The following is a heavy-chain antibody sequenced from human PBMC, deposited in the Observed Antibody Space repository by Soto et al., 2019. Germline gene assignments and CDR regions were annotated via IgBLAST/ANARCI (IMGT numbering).Heavy chain of an antibody. J-gene: IGHJ4*02. V-gene: IGHV4-34*01. CDR2: INHSGST. D-gene: IGHD4-17*01. Sequence: PSETLSLTCAVYGGSFSGYYWSWIRQPPGKGLEWIGEINHSGSTNYNPSLKSRVTISVDTSKNQFSLKLSSVTAADTAVYYCARVTYGDYDQNFDYWGQGTLVTVPS. CDR1: GGSFSGYY. CDR3: ARVTYGDYDQNFDY.